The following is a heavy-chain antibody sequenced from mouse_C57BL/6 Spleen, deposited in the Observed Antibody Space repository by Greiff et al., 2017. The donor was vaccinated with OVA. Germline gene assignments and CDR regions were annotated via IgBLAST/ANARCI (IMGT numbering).Heavy chain of an antibody. CDR2: INPGSGGT. CDR1: GYAFTNYL. Sequence: QVQLKQSGAELVRPGTSVKVSCKASGYAFTNYLIEWVKQRPGQGLEWIGVINPGSGGTNYNEKFKGKATLTADKSSSTAYMQLSSLTSEDSAVYFCARGDYYGSSYAYWGQGTTLTVSS. J-gene: IGHJ2*01. V-gene: IGHV1-54*01. D-gene: IGHD1-1*01. CDR3: ARGDYYGSSYAY.